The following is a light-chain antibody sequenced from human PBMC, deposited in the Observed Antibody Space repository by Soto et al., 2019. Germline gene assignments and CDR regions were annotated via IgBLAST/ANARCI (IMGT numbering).Light chain of an antibody. CDR2: TTS. J-gene: IGKJ1*01. V-gene: IGKV1-27*01. CDR1: QDIGIY. Sequence: DIQMTQSPSSLSASVRDRVTITCRASQDIGIYLAWYQQKSGRVPKLLIYTTSTLHSGVPSRFSGSGSGTEFTLTISSLQPEDVATYFCQINVGAPRTFGQGNKVDIK. CDR3: QINVGAPRT.